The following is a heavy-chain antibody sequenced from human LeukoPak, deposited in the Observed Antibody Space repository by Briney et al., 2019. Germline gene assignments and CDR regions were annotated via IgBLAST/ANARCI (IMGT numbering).Heavy chain of an antibody. J-gene: IGHJ6*02. D-gene: IGHD5-12*01. V-gene: IGHV3-23*01. CDR1: GFTFSSYA. CDR2: SGLST. CDR3: ARDSGYDLVDYYYYGMDV. Sequence: GGSLRLSCAASGFTFSSYAMSWVRQAPGKGLEWVSASGLSTYYADSVKGRFTISRDNSKNTLYLQMNSLRAEDTAVYYCARDSGYDLVDYYYYGMDVWGQGTTVTVSS.